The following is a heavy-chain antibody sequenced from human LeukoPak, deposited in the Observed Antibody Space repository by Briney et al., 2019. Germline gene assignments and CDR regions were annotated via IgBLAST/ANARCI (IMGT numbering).Heavy chain of an antibody. V-gene: IGHV4-61*02. D-gene: IGHD1-26*01. CDR1: GGSLSSGSYY. CDR3: ARGGGSYFDY. CDR2: ISTSGST. J-gene: IGHJ4*02. Sequence: PSETLSLTCTVSGGSLSSGSYYWRWLRQPAGTGLEWIGRISTSGSTNYNPSLKSRVTISVDTSKNQFSLKLSSVTAADTAVYYCARGGGSYFDYWGQGTLVTVSS.